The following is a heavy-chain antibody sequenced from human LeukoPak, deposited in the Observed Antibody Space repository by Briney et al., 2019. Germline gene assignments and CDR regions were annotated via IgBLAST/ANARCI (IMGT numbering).Heavy chain of an antibody. CDR2: ISVYNGNT. CDR3: ARGIGGGSGTPFSRTFDP. CDR1: GYSFTTYG. Sequence: ASVKVSCKSSGYSFTTYGIIWVRQAPGQGLEWMGWISVYNGNTNYAQKVQARVTMTTDTSTSTAYMELSSLRSEDTAVYYCARGIGGGSGTPFSRTFDPWGQGTLVTGSS. V-gene: IGHV1-18*01. D-gene: IGHD3-10*01. J-gene: IGHJ5*02.